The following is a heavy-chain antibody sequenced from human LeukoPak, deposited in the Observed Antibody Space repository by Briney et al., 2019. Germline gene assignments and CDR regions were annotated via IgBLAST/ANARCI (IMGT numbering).Heavy chain of an antibody. D-gene: IGHD6-19*01. CDR2: ISANGAGT. V-gene: IGHV3-23*01. J-gene: IGHJ4*02. Sequence: GGSLRLSCAASGFTFSSYSMNWVRQAPGKGLEWVSSISANGAGTYYADSVKGRFTISRDNSKNTVYLQMNSLRVEDTAVYYCAKDSGNSGWYVDNWGQGTLVTVSS. CDR1: GFTFSSYS. CDR3: AKDSGNSGWYVDN.